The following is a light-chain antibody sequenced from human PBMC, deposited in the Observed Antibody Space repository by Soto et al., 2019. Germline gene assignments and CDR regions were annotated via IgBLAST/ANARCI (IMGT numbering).Light chain of an antibody. CDR2: GAS. CDR1: QSVSSSY. Sequence: EIVLTQSPGPLSLSPGERATLSCRASQSVSSSYLAWYQQKPGQAPRLLIYGASSRATGIPDRFSGSGSGTDLTLSISRLEPEDFAVYYCQQYGSLWTFGQGTKVEIK. V-gene: IGKV3-20*01. CDR3: QQYGSLWT. J-gene: IGKJ1*01.